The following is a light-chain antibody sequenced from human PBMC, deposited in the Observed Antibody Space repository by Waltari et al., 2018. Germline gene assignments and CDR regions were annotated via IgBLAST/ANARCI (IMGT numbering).Light chain of an antibody. CDR2: YDT. Sequence: YVLTQPPSVSVDPGKTARLTCGGDNIGSKSVNWYQQKPGQAPVLGMFYDTDRPSGIPERFSGSNSGNTATLTISWVEAGDEADYHCQVWDDVTDSGVFGGGTKLTVL. J-gene: IGLJ3*02. CDR3: QVWDDVTDSGV. CDR1: NIGSKS. V-gene: IGLV3-21*04.